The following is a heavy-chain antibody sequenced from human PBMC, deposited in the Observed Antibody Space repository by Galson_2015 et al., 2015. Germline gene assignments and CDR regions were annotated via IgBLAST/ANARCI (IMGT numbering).Heavy chain of an antibody. V-gene: IGHV5-51*03. CDR3: AKLYSGSYAVPINWFDP. CDR2: IYPGDSGT. D-gene: IGHD1-26*01. J-gene: IGHJ5*02. CDR1: GYSFTSYW. Sequence: QSGAEVKKPGESLKISCKGSGYSFTSYWIGWVRQMPGKGLEWMGIIYPGDSGTRYSPSFQGQVTISADKSISTAYLQWSSLKASDTAMYYCAKLYSGSYAVPINWFDPWGLGTLVTVSS.